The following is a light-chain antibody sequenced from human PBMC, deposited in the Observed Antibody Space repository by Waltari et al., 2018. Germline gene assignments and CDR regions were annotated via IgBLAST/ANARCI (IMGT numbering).Light chain of an antibody. CDR3: QAWDSGTV. CDR1: KLGDKF. J-gene: IGLJ2*01. CDR2: QDD. Sequence: VSVSPGQTASITCSGDKLGDKFVCWYQQKAGQSPLLVIYQDDKRPSGIPERFSGSNSGNTATLTISGTQAMDEADYYCQAWDSGTVFGGGTKLTVL. V-gene: IGLV3-1*01.